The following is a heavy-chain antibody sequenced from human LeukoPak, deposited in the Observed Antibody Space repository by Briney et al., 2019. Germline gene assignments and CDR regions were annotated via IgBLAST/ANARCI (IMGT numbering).Heavy chain of an antibody. CDR1: GFTFSSYW. J-gene: IGHJ4*02. D-gene: IGHD3-22*01. V-gene: IGHV3-7*01. Sequence: GGSLRLSCAASGFTFSSYWMSWVRQAPGKGLEWVANIKQDGSEKYYVDSVKGRFTISRGNAKNSLYLQMNSLRAEDTAVYYCARAQYYYDTSGYDYWGQGTLVTVSS. CDR2: IKQDGSEK. CDR3: ARAQYYYDTSGYDY.